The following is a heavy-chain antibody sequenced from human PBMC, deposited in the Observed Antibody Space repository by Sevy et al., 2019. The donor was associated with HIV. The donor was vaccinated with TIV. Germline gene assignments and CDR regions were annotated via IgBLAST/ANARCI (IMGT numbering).Heavy chain of an antibody. CDR1: GFTVSSNY. CDR3: ARGIPGSHPGLGY. D-gene: IGHD7-27*01. V-gene: IGHV3-53*01. CDR2: IYSGGST. J-gene: IGHJ4*02. Sequence: GGSLRLSCAASGFTVSSNYMSWVRQAPGKGLEWVSVIYSGGSTYYADSVKGRFTISRDNSKNTLYLQMNSLRAEDTAVYYCARGIPGSHPGLGYRGQGTLVTVSS.